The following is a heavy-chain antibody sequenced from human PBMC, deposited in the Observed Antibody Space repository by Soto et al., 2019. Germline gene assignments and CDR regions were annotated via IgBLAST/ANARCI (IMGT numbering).Heavy chain of an antibody. J-gene: IGHJ6*02. CDR2: INGGGTT. CDR1: GFTVGLNF. Sequence: EVQMVESGGGLVQPGGSLRLSCAASGFTVGLNFMTWVRQAPGKGLEWVSVINGGGTTYYADSVKGRFSISRDDSKNTLYLHMNNLRVEDTAVYYCARENYYYGMDVWGQGTTVTVSS. CDR3: ARENYYYGMDV. V-gene: IGHV3-66*01.